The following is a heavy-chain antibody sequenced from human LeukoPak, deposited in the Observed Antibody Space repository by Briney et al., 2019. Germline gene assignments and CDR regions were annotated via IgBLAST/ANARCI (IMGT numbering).Heavy chain of an antibody. CDR2: INHSGST. CDR1: GGSFSGYY. V-gene: IGHV4-34*01. J-gene: IGHJ5*02. D-gene: IGHD2-2*01. Sequence: SETLSLTCAVYGGSFSGYYWSWIRQPPGKGLEWIGEINHSGSTNYNPSLKSRVTISVDTPKNQFSLKLSSVTAADTAVYYCARGISDIVVVPAAPYNWFDPWGQGTLVTVSS. CDR3: ARGISDIVVVPAAPYNWFDP.